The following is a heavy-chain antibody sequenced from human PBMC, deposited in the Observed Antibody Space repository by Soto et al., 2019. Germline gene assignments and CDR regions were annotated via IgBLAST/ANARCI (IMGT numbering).Heavy chain of an antibody. Sequence: PSETLSLTCTVSGGSVSSGSYYWSWIRQPPGKGLEWIGYIYHSGSTNYNPSLKSRVTISVDTSKNQFSLKLSSVTAADTAVYYCALERGYYYDSSGYYLHPWGQGTLVTVSS. CDR3: ALERGYYYDSSGYYLHP. J-gene: IGHJ5*02. D-gene: IGHD3-22*01. CDR1: GGSVSSGSYY. V-gene: IGHV4-61*01. CDR2: IYHSGST.